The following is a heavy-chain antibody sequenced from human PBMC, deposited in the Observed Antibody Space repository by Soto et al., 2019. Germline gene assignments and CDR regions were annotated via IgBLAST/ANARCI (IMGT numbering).Heavy chain of an antibody. J-gene: IGHJ6*04. CDR2: ISYSGST. D-gene: IGHD4-17*01. CDR3: ASSAYGDV. CDR1: GASISSSY. V-gene: IGHV4-59*08. Sequence: SETLSLTCTVSGASISSSYWSWIRQPPGKGLEWIGYISYSGSTNYNPSLKSRVTISVDTSKNQFSLKLSSVTAADTAVYYCASSAYGDVWGTGTTVTVSS.